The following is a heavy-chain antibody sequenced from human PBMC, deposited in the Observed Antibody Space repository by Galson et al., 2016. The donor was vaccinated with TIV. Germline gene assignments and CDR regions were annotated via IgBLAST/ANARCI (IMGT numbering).Heavy chain of an antibody. J-gene: IGHJ4*02. Sequence: CAISGDSVSSNSAAWNWLRQSPSRGLEWLGRTFYRSKWYNDYAPSVKRRITINPDTSKNPFSLQLNSVTPGDTAVYYCARATPSVFGIIMTLDSWGQGTLVTVSS. D-gene: IGHD3-16*01. CDR1: GDSVSSNSAA. V-gene: IGHV6-1*01. CDR3: ARATPSVFGIIMTLDS. CDR2: TFYRSKWYN.